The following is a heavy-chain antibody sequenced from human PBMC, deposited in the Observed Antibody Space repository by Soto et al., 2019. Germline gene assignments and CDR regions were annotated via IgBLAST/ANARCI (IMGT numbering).Heavy chain of an antibody. CDR3: AMVGSQRLIPTPIISKIDY. J-gene: IGHJ4*02. CDR1: GGSITSYH. D-gene: IGHD6-25*01. Sequence: SETLSLTCVVSGGSITSYHSSWIRQFPRKGLEWIAYSAYTGNTNYNPSLKSRVTISMDTSKNQLSLNLTSVPAADTAVYYCAMVGSQRLIPTPIISKIDYGGQGTLVTVSS. V-gene: IGHV4-59*03. CDR2: SAYTGNT.